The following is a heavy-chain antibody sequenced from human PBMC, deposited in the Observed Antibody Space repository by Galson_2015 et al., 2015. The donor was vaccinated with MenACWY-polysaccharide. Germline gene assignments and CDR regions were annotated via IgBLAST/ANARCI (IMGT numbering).Heavy chain of an antibody. Sequence: SLRLSCAASGFTFSNYWMSWVRQAPGEGLEWVANIKQDGRAEYYVDSVRGRFTISRDNAKSSVYLQMSSLRAEDTAVYYCGRDNWDDYWGQGTLVTVSS. CDR3: GRDNWDDY. J-gene: IGHJ4*02. CDR2: IKQDGRAE. D-gene: IGHD7-27*01. CDR1: GFTFSNYW. V-gene: IGHV3-7*01.